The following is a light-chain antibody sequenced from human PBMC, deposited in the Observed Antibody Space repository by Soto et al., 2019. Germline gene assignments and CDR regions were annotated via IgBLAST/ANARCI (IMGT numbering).Light chain of an antibody. CDR2: GAS. CDR1: QSVSSN. V-gene: IGKV3D-15*01. Sequence: EIVMTQSPATLSVSPGERATLSCRASQSVSSNLAWYQQEPGQAPRLLIYGASTRATGIPARFSGSGSGTEFTPTISSLQSQDFAVYYCQQYNNWPRVTFGQGTRLEIK. CDR3: QQYNNWPRVT. J-gene: IGKJ5*01.